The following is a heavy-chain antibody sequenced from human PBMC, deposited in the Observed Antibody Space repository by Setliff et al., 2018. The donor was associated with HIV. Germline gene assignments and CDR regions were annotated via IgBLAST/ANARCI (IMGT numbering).Heavy chain of an antibody. CDR3: ARDPTGPTGEDY. D-gene: IGHD1-1*01. V-gene: IGHV1-46*01. J-gene: IGHJ4*02. Sequence: GASVKVSCKASGYTLTDFYIHWVRQAPGQGLEWMGMIKPGTPNIAQKFLRRVTMTGDTSTSTVYMELSSLRSEDTAVYYCARDPTGPTGEDYWGQGTLVTVSS. CDR2: IKPGTP. CDR1: GYTLTDFY.